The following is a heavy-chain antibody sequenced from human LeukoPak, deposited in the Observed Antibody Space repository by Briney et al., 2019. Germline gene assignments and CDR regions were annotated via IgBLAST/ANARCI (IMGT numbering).Heavy chain of an antibody. Sequence: SETLSLTCTVSGGSISSGGYYWSWIRQHPGKGLEWIGYIYYSGSTYYNPSFKSRVTISVDTSKNQFSLKLSSVTAADTAVYYCARGRDDYSNYVVWFDPWGQGTLVTVSS. V-gene: IGHV4-31*03. CDR2: IYYSGST. CDR1: GGSISSGGYY. D-gene: IGHD4-11*01. J-gene: IGHJ5*02. CDR3: ARGRDDYSNYVVWFDP.